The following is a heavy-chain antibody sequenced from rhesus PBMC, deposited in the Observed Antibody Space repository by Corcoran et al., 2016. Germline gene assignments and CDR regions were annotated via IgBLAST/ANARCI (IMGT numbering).Heavy chain of an antibody. J-gene: IGHJ4*01. CDR1: GGSISDSYR. V-gene: IGHV4S10*01. Sequence: QVQLQESGPGVVKPSETLSLTCAVSGGSISDSYRWSWIRQHPGRGLEWLGYIYGSRTSTNYNPSLTMRVTISKATSKNQFSLKLSSVTAADTAVYYCASGSGWSYFDYWGQGVRVTVSS. CDR2: IYGSRTST. D-gene: IGHD6S26*01. CDR3: ASGSGWSYFDY.